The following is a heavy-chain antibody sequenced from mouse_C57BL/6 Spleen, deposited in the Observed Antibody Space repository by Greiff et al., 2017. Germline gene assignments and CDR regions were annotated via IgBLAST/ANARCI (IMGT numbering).Heavy chain of an antibody. D-gene: IGHD2-2*01. V-gene: IGHV3-6*01. CDR3: ARTEWVYYGYDGDCYFDV. Sequence: EVQLVESGPGLVKPSQSLSLTCSVTGYSITSGYYWNCIRPFPGNKLVWLGYISYAGSNNYNPPLNNRIFNTRETSKNQICRKLKSVTTEDTATYYCARTEWVYYGYDGDCYFDVWGTGTTVTVSS. CDR1: GYSITSGYY. J-gene: IGHJ1*03. CDR2: ISYAGSN.